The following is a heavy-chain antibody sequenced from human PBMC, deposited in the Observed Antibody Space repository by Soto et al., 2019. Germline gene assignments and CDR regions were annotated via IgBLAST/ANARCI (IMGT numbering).Heavy chain of an antibody. CDR3: ARQIYDSDTGPNFQYHFDS. CDR2: IDPSDSQT. V-gene: IGHV5-10-1*01. CDR1: GYRFDDYW. J-gene: IGHJ4*02. Sequence: GESLKLSCNCSGYRFDDYWITWVRQKPGKGLEWMGRIDPSDSQTYYSPSFRGHVTISATKSITTVFLQWSSLRASDTAMYYCARQIYDSDTGPNFQYHFDSWGQGTPVTVSS. D-gene: IGHD3-22*01.